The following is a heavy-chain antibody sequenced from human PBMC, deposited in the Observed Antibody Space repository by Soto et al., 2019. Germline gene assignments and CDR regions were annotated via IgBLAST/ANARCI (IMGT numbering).Heavy chain of an antibody. V-gene: IGHV1-69*01. CDR1: GGTFSTYA. Sequence: QVQLVQSGAELKKPGSSVKVSCKASGGTFSTYAISWVRQAPGQGLEWMGGIIPIFGTLNYAQRFQDRVSITADESTNTVYMDLTRLTSEDTAVYYCARDKRLDYHDGTGYYPNWFDTWGQGTLVIVSS. D-gene: IGHD3-22*01. CDR2: IIPIFGTL. CDR3: ARDKRLDYHDGTGYYPNWFDT. J-gene: IGHJ5*02.